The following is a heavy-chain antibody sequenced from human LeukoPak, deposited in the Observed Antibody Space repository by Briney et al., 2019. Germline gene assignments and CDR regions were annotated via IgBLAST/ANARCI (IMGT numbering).Heavy chain of an antibody. CDR3: ARGGYYGSGNDFRFDP. CDR2: IYTSGST. J-gene: IGHJ5*02. CDR1: GGSISSYY. Sequence: SETLSLTCTVSGGSISSYYWSWIRQPAGKGLEWIGRIYTSGSTNYNPSLKSRVTISVDTSKSQFSLKLSSVTAADTAIYYCARGGYYGSGNDFRFDPWGQGTLVTVSS. V-gene: IGHV4-4*07. D-gene: IGHD3-10*01.